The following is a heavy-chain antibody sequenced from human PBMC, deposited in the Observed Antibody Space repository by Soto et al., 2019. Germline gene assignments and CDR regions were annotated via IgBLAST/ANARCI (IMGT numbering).Heavy chain of an antibody. J-gene: IGHJ4*02. D-gene: IGHD3-16*01. Sequence: EVQLVESGGGLVQPGGSLRLSCAASGFTFSSYWMSWVRQAPGKGLEWVANIKQDGSEKYYVDSVKGRFTISRDNAKNSLYLQMNSLRAEDTAVYYCARAGLSDYIWGSHSSYWGQGTLVTVSS. CDR3: ARAGLSDYIWGSHSSY. V-gene: IGHV3-7*01. CDR2: IKQDGSEK. CDR1: GFTFSSYW.